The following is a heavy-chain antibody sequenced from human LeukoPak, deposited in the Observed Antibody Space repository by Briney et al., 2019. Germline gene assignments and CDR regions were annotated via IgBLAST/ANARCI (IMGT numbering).Heavy chain of an antibody. V-gene: IGHV4-39*07. Sequence: SETLSLTCTVSGGSISSSSYYWGWIRQPPGKGLEWIGSLYYSGSTYYNPSLKSRVTMSVDTSKNQFSLKLSSVTAADTAVYYCARTKYGGTPSSNWFDPWGQGTLVTVSS. J-gene: IGHJ5*02. CDR2: LYYSGST. D-gene: IGHD4-23*01. CDR1: GGSISSSSYY. CDR3: ARTKYGGTPSSNWFDP.